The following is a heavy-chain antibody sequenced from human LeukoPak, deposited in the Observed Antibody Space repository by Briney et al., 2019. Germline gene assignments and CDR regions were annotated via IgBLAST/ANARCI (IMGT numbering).Heavy chain of an antibody. D-gene: IGHD3-3*01. CDR1: GYTFTGYY. J-gene: IGHJ4*02. V-gene: IGHV1-2*02. CDR3: ARGPTTYYDFWSGYYYFDY. Sequence: ASVKVSCKASGYTFTGYYMHRVRQAPGQGLEWMGWINPNSGGTNYAQKFQGRVTMTRDTSISTAYMELSRLRSDDTAVYYCARGPTTYYDFWSGYYYFDYWGQGTLVTVSS. CDR2: INPNSGGT.